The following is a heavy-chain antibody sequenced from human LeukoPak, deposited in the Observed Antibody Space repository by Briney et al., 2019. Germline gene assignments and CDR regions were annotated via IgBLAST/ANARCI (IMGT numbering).Heavy chain of an antibody. Sequence: GGSLRLSCAASGFTFSSYGMHWVRQAPGKGLEWVAVIWYDGSNKYYADSVKRRFTISRDNSKNTLYLQMNSLRAEDTAVYYCARDRGVGAPGAFDIWGQGTMVTVSS. D-gene: IGHD1-26*01. CDR3: ARDRGVGAPGAFDI. CDR2: IWYDGSNK. CDR1: GFTFSSYG. V-gene: IGHV3-33*01. J-gene: IGHJ3*02.